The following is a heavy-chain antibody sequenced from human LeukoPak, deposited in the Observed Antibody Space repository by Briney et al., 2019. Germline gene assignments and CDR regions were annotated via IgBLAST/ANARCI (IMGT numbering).Heavy chain of an antibody. Sequence: GGSLRLSCAASGFTFSSYAMHWVRQAPGKGLEWVAVISHDGSNKYYADSVKGRFTISRDNSKNTLYLQMNSLRAEDTAVYYCARVWSPPYTSTWPDYFDYWGQGTLVTVSS. D-gene: IGHD6-13*01. CDR3: ARVWSPPYTSTWPDYFDY. V-gene: IGHV3-30*04. CDR2: ISHDGSNK. CDR1: GFTFSSYA. J-gene: IGHJ4*02.